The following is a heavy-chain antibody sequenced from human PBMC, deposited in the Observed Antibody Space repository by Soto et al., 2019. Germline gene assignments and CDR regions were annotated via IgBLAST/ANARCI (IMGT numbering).Heavy chain of an antibody. Sequence: GASVKVSCKASGGTFSSYGISWVRQAPGQGPEWMGGIIPIFGTTNYAQKFQGRVTITADKSTSTGYMELSSLRSEDTAVYYCARCFMPAATYYYHYYGMDVWGQGTTVTVSS. J-gene: IGHJ6*02. CDR2: IIPIFGTT. V-gene: IGHV1-69*06. CDR3: ARCFMPAATYYYHYYGMDV. D-gene: IGHD2-15*01. CDR1: GGTFSSYG.